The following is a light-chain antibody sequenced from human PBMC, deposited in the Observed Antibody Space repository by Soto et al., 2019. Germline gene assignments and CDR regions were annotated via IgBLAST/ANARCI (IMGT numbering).Light chain of an antibody. CDR2: CAS. Sequence: EVVLTQSPGTLSLSPGERATLSCRASQSISSRFLAWYQQKPGQAPRLLMYCASIRATGIQDRFSGSGSGTDFTLSISRLEPEDFEVYYCQQYDSSRTFGQGTKVEIK. CDR1: QSISSRF. CDR3: QQYDSSRT. J-gene: IGKJ1*01. V-gene: IGKV3-20*01.